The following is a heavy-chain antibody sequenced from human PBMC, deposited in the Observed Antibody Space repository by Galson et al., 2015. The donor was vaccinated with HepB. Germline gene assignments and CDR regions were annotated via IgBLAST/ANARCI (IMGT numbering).Heavy chain of an antibody. J-gene: IGHJ6*02. CDR1: RFTFNKYW. CDR3: ARGESSTLIRGVFGSRKKYNYYGMDV. CDR2: IDQDGSEK. D-gene: IGHD3-10*01. Sequence: SLRLSCAASRFTFNKYWMTWVRQAPGKGLEWVANIDQDGSEKFYVDSVKGRFTILRANAQNSLFLQMNSLRAEDTAVYYCARGESSTLIRGVFGSRKKYNYYGMDVWGQGTTVTVSS. V-gene: IGHV3-7*03.